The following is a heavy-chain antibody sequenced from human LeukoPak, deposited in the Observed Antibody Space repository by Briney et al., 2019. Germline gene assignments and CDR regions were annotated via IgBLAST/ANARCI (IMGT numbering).Heavy chain of an antibody. V-gene: IGHV5-10-1*01. D-gene: IGHD3-10*01. Sequence: GASLDISGQASGSIFTSYCSSWARQLPGKGLEWMGRIDPIDSYTNYSPPFQGHVTISADKSSRTDYPQWSRLKPSDTGMYYCARGGYGSGTNWFDPWG. CDR2: IDPIDSYT. J-gene: IGHJ5*02. CDR3: ARGGYGSGTNWFDP. CDR1: GSIFTSYC.